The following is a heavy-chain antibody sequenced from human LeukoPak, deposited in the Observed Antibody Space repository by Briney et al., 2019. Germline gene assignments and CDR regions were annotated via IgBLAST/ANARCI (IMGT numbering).Heavy chain of an antibody. CDR3: AKESRTYYYDSSGYRYFDY. J-gene: IGHJ4*02. CDR2: ISSSGSSV. V-gene: IGHV3-48*03. D-gene: IGHD3-22*01. CDR1: GFTFSSYE. Sequence: PGGSLRLSCAASGFTFSSYEMNWVRQVPGKGLEWVSYISSSGSSVYYADSVKGRFTISRDNTKNSLYLQMNSLRAEDTAVYYCAKESRTYYYDSSGYRYFDYWGQGTLVTVSS.